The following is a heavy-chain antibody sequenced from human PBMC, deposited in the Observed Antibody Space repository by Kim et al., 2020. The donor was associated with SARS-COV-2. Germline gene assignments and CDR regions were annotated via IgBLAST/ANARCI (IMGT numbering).Heavy chain of an antibody. CDR1: GFTFDDYA. D-gene: IGHD3-16*01. Sequence: GGSLRLSCAASGFTFDDYAMHWVRQAPGKGLEWVSGISWNSGSIGYADSVKGRFTISRDNAKNSLYLQMNSLRAEDTALYYCAKDQEGGPATYGMDVWGQGTTVTVSS. CDR3: AKDQEGGPATYGMDV. J-gene: IGHJ6*02. CDR2: ISWNSGSI. V-gene: IGHV3-9*01.